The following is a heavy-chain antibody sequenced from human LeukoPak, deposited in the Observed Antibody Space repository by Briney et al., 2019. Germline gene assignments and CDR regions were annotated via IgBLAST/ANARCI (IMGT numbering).Heavy chain of an antibody. V-gene: IGHV1-3*01. Sequence: ASVKVSCKASGYTFTSYAMHWVRQAPGQRLEWMGWINAGNGNTKYSQKFQGRVTITRDTSASTAYMELSSLRSDDTAVYYCARGGGYCSSTSCYTGIIRGWFDPWGQGTLVTVSS. CDR1: GYTFTSYA. CDR2: INAGNGNT. D-gene: IGHD2-2*02. J-gene: IGHJ5*02. CDR3: ARGGGYCSSTSCYTGIIRGWFDP.